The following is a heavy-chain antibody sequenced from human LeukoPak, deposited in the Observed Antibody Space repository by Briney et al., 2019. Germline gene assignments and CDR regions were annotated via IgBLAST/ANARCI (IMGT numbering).Heavy chain of an antibody. V-gene: IGHV1-69*04. J-gene: IGHJ4*02. D-gene: IGHD5-24*01. Sequence: GASVKVSCKASGGTFSSYAISWVRQAPGQGLEWMGRIIPILGIANYAQKFQGRVTITADKSTSTAYMELSSLRSEDTAVYYCARDSRKDGYNDYWGQGTLVTVSS. CDR3: ARDSRKDGYNDY. CDR1: GGTFSSYA. CDR2: IIPILGIA.